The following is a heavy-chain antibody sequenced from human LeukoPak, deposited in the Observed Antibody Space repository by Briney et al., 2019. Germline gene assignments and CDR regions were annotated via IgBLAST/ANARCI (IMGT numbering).Heavy chain of an antibody. Sequence: ASVKVSCKASGYTFTSYDINWVRQATGQGLEWMGWMNPNSGNTGYAQKFQGRVTITRNTSISTAYMELSSLRSEDTAVYYCARGAGYDFWSGYYTGVDYWGQGTLVTVSS. D-gene: IGHD3-3*01. CDR1: GYTFTSYD. CDR2: MNPNSGNT. V-gene: IGHV1-8*03. J-gene: IGHJ4*02. CDR3: ARGAGYDFWSGYYTGVDY.